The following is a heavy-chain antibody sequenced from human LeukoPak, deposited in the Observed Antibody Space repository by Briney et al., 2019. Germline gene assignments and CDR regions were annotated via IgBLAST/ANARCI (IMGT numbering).Heavy chain of an antibody. CDR3: ARDGGLNTNFDY. J-gene: IGHJ4*02. V-gene: IGHV3-21*01. D-gene: IGHD2-15*01. CDR2: ISTLGTHK. CDR1: GFMFSEYT. Sequence: PGGSLRLSCAASGFMFSEYTMNWVRQAPGKGLEWVSSISTLGTHKYYTDSVKGRFSISRVNVNNSLFLQMDSLRAEDTAVYYCARDGGLNTNFDYWGQGTLVTVSS.